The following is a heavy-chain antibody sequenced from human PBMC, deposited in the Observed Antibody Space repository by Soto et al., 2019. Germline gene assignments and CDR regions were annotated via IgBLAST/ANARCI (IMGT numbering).Heavy chain of an antibody. J-gene: IGHJ4*02. D-gene: IGHD5-18*01. Sequence: QVQLQQWGAGLLKPSETLSLTCAVYGGSFSGYYWSWIHQPPGKGLEWIGEINHSGSTNYNPSLKSRVTISVDKSKKQFSLKLKSLTAADTAVYYCASQALDTAIFDYWGQGTLVTVSS. CDR3: ASQALDTAIFDY. CDR1: GGSFSGYY. CDR2: INHSGST. V-gene: IGHV4-34*01.